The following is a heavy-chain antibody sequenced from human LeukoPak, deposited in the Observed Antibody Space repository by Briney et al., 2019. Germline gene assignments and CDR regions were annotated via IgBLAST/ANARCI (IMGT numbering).Heavy chain of an antibody. CDR3: TRGSIAYYYMDV. CDR1: GGSISSYY. J-gene: IGHJ6*03. D-gene: IGHD3-22*01. Sequence: SETLSLTCAVSGGSISSYYWSWIRQPPGKGLEWIGNIYYSGSTNYNPSLKSRVTISVDTSKNQFSLKLSSVTAADTAVYYCTRGSIAYYYMDVWGKGTTVTISS. CDR2: IYYSGST. V-gene: IGHV4-59*01.